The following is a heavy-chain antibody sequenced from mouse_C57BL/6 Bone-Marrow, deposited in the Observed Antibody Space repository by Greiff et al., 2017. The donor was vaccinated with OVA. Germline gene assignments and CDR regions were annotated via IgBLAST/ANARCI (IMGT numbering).Heavy chain of an antibody. V-gene: IGHV1-55*01. CDR2: IYPGSGST. J-gene: IGHJ1*03. CDR3: ARTNYGNLYWYFDV. Sequence: VQLQQPGAELVKPGASVKMSCKASGYTFTSYWITWVKQRPGQGLEWIGDIYPGSGSTNYNEKFKSKATLTVDTSSSTAYMQLSSLTSEDSAVYYCARTNYGNLYWYFDVWGTGTTVTVSS. CDR1: GYTFTSYW. D-gene: IGHD2-1*01.